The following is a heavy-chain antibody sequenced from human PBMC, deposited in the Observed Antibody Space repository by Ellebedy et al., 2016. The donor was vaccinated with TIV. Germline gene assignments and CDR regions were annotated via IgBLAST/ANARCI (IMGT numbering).Heavy chain of an antibody. V-gene: IGHV1-18*04. Sequence: ASVKVSCXASGYTFTSYYMHWVRQAPGQGLEWMGWISAYNGNTNYAQKLQGRVTMTTDTSTSTAYMELRSLRSDDTAVYYCARDEVPYYDFWSGYQYYFDYWGQGTLVTVSS. CDR2: ISAYNGNT. D-gene: IGHD3-3*01. CDR3: ARDEVPYYDFWSGYQYYFDY. CDR1: GYTFTSYY. J-gene: IGHJ4*02.